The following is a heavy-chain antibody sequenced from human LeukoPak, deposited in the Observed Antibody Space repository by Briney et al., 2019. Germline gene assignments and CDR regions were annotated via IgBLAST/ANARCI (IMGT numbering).Heavy chain of an antibody. J-gene: IGHJ4*02. CDR1: GFTFSAYR. Sequence: PGGSLRLSCAASGFTFSAYRMHWVRQAPGKGLEYVAAITTSGDGTHYANSVNGRFTISRDTSKSTLCLQMHSMRPDDMGVYYFARGGGSYDFWGQGTLVAVSS. V-gene: IGHV3-64*01. D-gene: IGHD1-26*01. CDR3: ARGGGSYDF. CDR2: ITTSGDGT.